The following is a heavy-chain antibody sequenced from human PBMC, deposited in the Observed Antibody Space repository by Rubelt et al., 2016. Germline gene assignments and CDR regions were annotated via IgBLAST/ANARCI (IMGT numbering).Heavy chain of an antibody. CDR3: ARDGGSTGVNNWLDS. D-gene: IGHD2-2*01. J-gene: IGHJ5*01. Sequence: VQLLESGGGLVQPGGSLRLSCAASGFTFSGYAMTWVRQAPGRGLEWVAVISYDRSNEYYADSVKGRFTISRDNSMNTVYRQMNSLGTEDTAVFYCARDGGSTGVNNWLDSWGQGTLVIVSS. CDR1: GFTFSGYA. V-gene: IGHV3-30*04. CDR2: ISYDRSNE.